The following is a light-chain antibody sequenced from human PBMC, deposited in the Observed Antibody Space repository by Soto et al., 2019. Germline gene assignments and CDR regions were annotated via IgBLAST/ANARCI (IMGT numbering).Light chain of an antibody. V-gene: IGKV3-20*01. CDR1: QSISGY. CDR2: GAS. J-gene: IGKJ4*01. CDR3: QEYGST. Sequence: EIVLTQSPGTLSLSPGERATLSCRASQSISGYLGWYQQKPGQAPRLLIYGASSRATGIPDRFSGSGSGTDFTLTISRLEPEDFAVYYCQEYGSTFGGGTKVDI.